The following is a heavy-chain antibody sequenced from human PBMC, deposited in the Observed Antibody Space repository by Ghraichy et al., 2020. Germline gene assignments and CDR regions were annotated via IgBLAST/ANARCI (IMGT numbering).Heavy chain of an antibody. CDR2: MNPNSGNT. D-gene: IGHD4-17*01. CDR1: GYTFTSYD. V-gene: IGHV1-8*01. Sequence: ASVKVSCKASGYTFTSYDINWVRQATGQGLEWMGWMNPNSGNTGYAQKFQGRVTMTRNTSISTAYMELSSLRSEDTAVYYCARVGSTVTTPFYYYYGMDVWGQGTTVTVSS. CDR3: ARVGSTVTTPFYYYYGMDV. J-gene: IGHJ6*02.